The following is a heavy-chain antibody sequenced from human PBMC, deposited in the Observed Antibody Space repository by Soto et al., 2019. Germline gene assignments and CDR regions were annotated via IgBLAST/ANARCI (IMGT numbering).Heavy chain of an antibody. J-gene: IGHJ5*02. V-gene: IGHV3-23*01. Sequence: PGGSLRLSCAASGFTFSSYAMSWVRQAPGKGLEWVSVISASGDISYYADSVKGRFTISRDNSKNALYLQMNSLRVEDTAVYYCAKGGLNWFDPWGQGTLVTVSS. CDR1: GFTFSSYA. CDR3: AKGGLNWFDP. CDR2: ISASGDIS.